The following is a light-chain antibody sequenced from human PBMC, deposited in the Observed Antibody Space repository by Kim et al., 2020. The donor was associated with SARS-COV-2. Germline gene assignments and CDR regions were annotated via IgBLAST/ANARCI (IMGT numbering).Light chain of an antibody. CDR1: NIGSKN. CDR3: QVWDSSFWV. J-gene: IGLJ3*02. CDR2: RDS. Sequence: SYELTQPLSVSVALGQTARITCGGNNIGSKNVHWYQQKPGQATVLVIYRDSNRPSGIPERFSGSNSGNTATLTISRAQAGDEADYYCQVWDSSFWVFGGGTQLTVL. V-gene: IGLV3-9*01.